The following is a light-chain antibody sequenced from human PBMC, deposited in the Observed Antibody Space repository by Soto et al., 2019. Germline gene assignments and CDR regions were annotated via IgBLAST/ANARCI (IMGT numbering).Light chain of an antibody. J-gene: IGLJ2*01. CDR1: SSDVGSYNR. CDR3: SSYTSSSTVV. Sequence: QSALTQPASVSGSPGQSVTISCTGTSSDVGSYNRVSWYQQPPGTAPKLMIYEVSNRPSGVPDRFSASKSGNTASLTISGLQAEDEADYYCSSYTSSSTVVFGEGTKVTVL. V-gene: IGLV2-18*02. CDR2: EVS.